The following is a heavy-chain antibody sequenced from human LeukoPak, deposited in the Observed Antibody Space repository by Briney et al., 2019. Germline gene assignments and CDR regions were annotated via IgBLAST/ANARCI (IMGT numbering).Heavy chain of an antibody. V-gene: IGHV3-13*01. Sequence: RGSLRLSCAASGFTFSSYDMHWVRQAPGRGLEWVSAIGLDGDTYYPDSVKGRFTISRENAKNSMHLQMNSLKDGDTAVYYCIRGGIQVSGIDAFDIWGQGTVVTVSS. D-gene: IGHD5/OR15-5a*01. CDR1: GFTFSSYD. CDR2: IGLDGDT. J-gene: IGHJ3*02. CDR3: IRGGIQVSGIDAFDI.